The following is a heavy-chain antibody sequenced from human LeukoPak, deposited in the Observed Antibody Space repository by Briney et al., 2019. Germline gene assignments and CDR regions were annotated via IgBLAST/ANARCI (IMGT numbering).Heavy chain of an antibody. CDR3: ARRVDDSSGYTDY. V-gene: IGHV5-51*01. CDR2: IYPGDSDT. D-gene: IGHD3-22*01. Sequence: GESLKISCKGSGYTFTSYWIGWVRQMPGKGLEWMGIIYPGDSDTRYSPSFQGQVTISADKSICTAYLQWSSLKASDTAMYYCARRVDDSSGYTDYWGQGTLVTVSS. J-gene: IGHJ4*02. CDR1: GYTFTSYW.